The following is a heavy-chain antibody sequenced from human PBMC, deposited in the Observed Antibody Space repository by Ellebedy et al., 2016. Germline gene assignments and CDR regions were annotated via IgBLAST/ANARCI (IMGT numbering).Heavy chain of an antibody. CDR2: INHSGST. CDR1: GGSFSGYY. V-gene: IGHV4-34*01. D-gene: IGHD3-10*01. J-gene: IGHJ4*02. Sequence: SETLSLTXAVYGGSFSGYYWSWIHQPPGKGLDWSEEINHSGSTNYNPSLKSHVTISVDTSKNMFSLKLSSVTAADTAVYYYASYTRLWFGELYDYWGQGTLVTVSS. CDR3: ASYTRLWFGELYDY.